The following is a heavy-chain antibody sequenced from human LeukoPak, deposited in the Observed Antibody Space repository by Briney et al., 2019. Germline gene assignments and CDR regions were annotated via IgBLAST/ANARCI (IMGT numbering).Heavy chain of an antibody. J-gene: IGHJ6*03. V-gene: IGHV4-59*01. D-gene: IGHD6-13*01. Sequence: SETLSLTCTVSDDSITIYYWTWIRQPPGKGVEWIGYIDHTGITNYNPSLNSRVTISRDTSKNHFSLELSSATAADTAVYFCAPGRVSSSTWYSTYYYYFYMDVWGKGTTVTISS. CDR1: DDSITIYY. CDR3: APGRVSSSTWYSTYYYYFYMDV. CDR2: IDHTGIT.